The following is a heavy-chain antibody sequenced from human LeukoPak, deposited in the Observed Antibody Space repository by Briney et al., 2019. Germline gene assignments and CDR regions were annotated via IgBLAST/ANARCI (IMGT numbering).Heavy chain of an antibody. J-gene: IGHJ4*02. V-gene: IGHV4-34*09. CDR3: ARATTVTTPADY. D-gene: IGHD4-17*01. CDR1: GGSFSDYY. CDR2: IFYSGST. Sequence: PSETLSLTCAVYGGSFSDYYWSWTRQPPGKGLEWIGYIFYSGSTSYNPSLKSRVTISADTSKNQLSLKLNSVTAADTAVYYCARATTVTTPADYWGQGTLVTVSS.